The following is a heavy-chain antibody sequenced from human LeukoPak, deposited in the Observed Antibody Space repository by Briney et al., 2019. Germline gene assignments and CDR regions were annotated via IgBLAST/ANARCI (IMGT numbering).Heavy chain of an antibody. Sequence: PSETLSLTCAVYGGSFSGYYWSWIRQPPGKGLEWIGEINHSGSTNYNPSLKSRVTISVDTSKNQFSLKLSSVTAADTAVYYCARGLRGYCSSTSCYRINYYYYYMDVWGKGTTVTVPS. CDR1: GGSFSGYY. CDR3: ARGLRGYCSSTSCYRINYYYYYMDV. J-gene: IGHJ6*03. V-gene: IGHV4-34*01. D-gene: IGHD2-2*01. CDR2: INHSGST.